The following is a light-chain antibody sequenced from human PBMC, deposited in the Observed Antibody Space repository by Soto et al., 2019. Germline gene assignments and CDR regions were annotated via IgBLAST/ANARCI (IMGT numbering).Light chain of an antibody. V-gene: IGLV2-14*03. J-gene: IGLJ1*01. CDR3: NSYTSSSTYV. Sequence: ALTQPASVSGAPGQSITISCTGTSSDVGGFNYVSWYQPHPGKAPKLMSYDVTNRPSGVSYRFSGSKSGNTASLTISGLQAEDEADYYCNSYTSSSTYVFGTGTKLTVL. CDR1: SSDVGGFNY. CDR2: DVT.